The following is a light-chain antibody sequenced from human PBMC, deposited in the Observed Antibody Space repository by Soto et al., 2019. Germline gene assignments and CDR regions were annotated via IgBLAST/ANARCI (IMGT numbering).Light chain of an antibody. J-gene: IGLJ1*01. Sequence: QSALTQPASVSGSPGQSITISCTGTSSDVGGYTYASWYQQHPGKAPKLIIFEVINRPSGVSNRFSGSKSGNMASLTISGLQAEDGADYYCSSFTSSSTYVFGTGTKLTVL. CDR3: SSFTSSSTYV. CDR2: EVI. V-gene: IGLV2-14*01. CDR1: SSDVGGYTY.